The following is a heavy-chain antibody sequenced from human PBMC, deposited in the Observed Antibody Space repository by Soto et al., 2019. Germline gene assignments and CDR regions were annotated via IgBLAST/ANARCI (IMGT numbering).Heavy chain of an antibody. D-gene: IGHD4-17*01. J-gene: IGHJ6*02. CDR2: ISSSSGYI. Sequence: VGSLRLSCEASGFSFSTFSMNWVRQAPGKGLEYVSVISSSSGYIYYADSVKGQFTVSRDNARNTLFLQMSGLREEDTAVYYCARHDRGEYYYYGLGVWGHATTAT. CDR3: ARHDRGEYYYYGLGV. CDR1: GFSFSTFS. V-gene: IGHV3-21*01.